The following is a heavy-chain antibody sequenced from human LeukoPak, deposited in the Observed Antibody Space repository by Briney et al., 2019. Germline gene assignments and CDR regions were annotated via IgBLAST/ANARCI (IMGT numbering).Heavy chain of an antibody. CDR2: FFYSGST. V-gene: IGHV4-59*13. J-gene: IGHJ3*02. D-gene: IGHD2-2*01. CDR1: GGFISIYH. CDR3: AREHQALNAFDI. Sequence: PSETLSLTCTVSGGFISIYHWSWIRQPPGKGLEWIGYFFYSGSTNYNPSLKSRVTISVDTSKNQYSLKLSSVTAADTAVYYCAREHQALNAFDIWGKGTMVTVSS.